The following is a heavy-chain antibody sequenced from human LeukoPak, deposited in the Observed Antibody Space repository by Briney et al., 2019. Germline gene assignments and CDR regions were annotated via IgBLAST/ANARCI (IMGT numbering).Heavy chain of an antibody. CDR3: ARRSHYLSYFDY. CDR1: GGSISSYY. J-gene: IGHJ4*02. Sequence: SETLPLTCTVSGGSISSYYWSWIRQPPGKGLEWIGYIYHSGSTNYNPSLKSRVTISVDTSKNQFSLKLSSVTAADTAVYYCARRSHYLSYFDYWGQGTLVTVSS. D-gene: IGHD1-26*01. V-gene: IGHV4-59*08. CDR2: IYHSGST.